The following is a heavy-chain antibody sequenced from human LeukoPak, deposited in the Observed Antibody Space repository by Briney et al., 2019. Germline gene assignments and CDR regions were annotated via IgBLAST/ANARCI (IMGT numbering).Heavy chain of an antibody. V-gene: IGHV1-8*01. CDR2: MNPNSGNT. D-gene: IGHD6-13*01. J-gene: IGHJ3*02. CDR3: ARAPAAEAFDI. CDR1: GYTFTSYD. Sequence: ASVKVSCKASGYTFTSYDINWVRQATGQGLEWMGWMNPNSGNTGYAQKFQGRVTMTRDTSISTAYMELSRLRSDDTAVYYCARAPAAEAFDIWGQGTMVTVSS.